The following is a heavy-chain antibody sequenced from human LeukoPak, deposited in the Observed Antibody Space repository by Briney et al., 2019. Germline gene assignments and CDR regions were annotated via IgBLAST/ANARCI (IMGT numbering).Heavy chain of an antibody. J-gene: IGHJ4*02. CDR2: INPNSGGT. CDR3: RVTLIQLWLEGGFDY. CDR1: GYTFTDYY. Sequence: GASVKVSCKASGYTFTDYYMHWVRQAPGQGLEWMGWINPNSGGTNYAQKFQGRVTMTRDTSISTAYMELSRLRSDDTAVYYCRVTLIQLWLEGGFDYWGQGTLVTVSS. V-gene: IGHV1-2*02. D-gene: IGHD5-18*01.